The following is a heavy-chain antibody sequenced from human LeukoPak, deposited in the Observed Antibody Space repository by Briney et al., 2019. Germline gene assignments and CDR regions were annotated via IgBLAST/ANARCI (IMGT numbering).Heavy chain of an antibody. CDR2: IYYSGST. V-gene: IGHV4-39*01. J-gene: IGHJ3*02. CDR3: ARIQYYYDSSGMNDAFDI. CDR1: GGSISSSSYY. Sequence: PSETLSLTCTVSGGSISSSSYYWGWLRQPPGKGLEWIGSIYYSGSTYYNPSLKSRVTLSVDTSKNQFSLKLSSVTAADTAVYYCARIQYYYDSSGMNDAFDIWAQGTMVTVSS. D-gene: IGHD3-22*01.